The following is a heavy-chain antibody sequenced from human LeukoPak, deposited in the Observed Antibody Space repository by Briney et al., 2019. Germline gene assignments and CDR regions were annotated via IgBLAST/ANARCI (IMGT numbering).Heavy chain of an antibody. J-gene: IGHJ4*02. V-gene: IGHV1-2*06. CDR1: GYTFTPYY. CDR2: INPNGAGT. Sequence: ASVRVSCKASGYTFTPYYMHWLRQAPGQGLEWMGRINPNGAGTNYAQKLQGRVTMTRDTSISTAYMELSRLRSDDTAVYYCARTNGSGWYVPLGYWGQGTLVTVSS. D-gene: IGHD6-19*01. CDR3: ARTNGSGWYVPLGY.